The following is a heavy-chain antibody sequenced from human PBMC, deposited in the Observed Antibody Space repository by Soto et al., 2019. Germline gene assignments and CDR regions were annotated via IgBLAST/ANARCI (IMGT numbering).Heavy chain of an antibody. CDR3: ARDGRDRYSKPQYV. J-gene: IGHJ6*04. D-gene: IGHD4-4*01. CDR2: IKQDGSEK. V-gene: IGHV3-7*01. Sequence: GGSLRLSCAASGFTFSSYWMSWVRQAPGKGLEWVANIKQDGSEKYYVDSVKGRFTISRDNAKNSLYLQMNSLRAEDTAVYYCARDGRDRYSKPQYVWGKGTTVTVSS. CDR1: GFTFSSYW.